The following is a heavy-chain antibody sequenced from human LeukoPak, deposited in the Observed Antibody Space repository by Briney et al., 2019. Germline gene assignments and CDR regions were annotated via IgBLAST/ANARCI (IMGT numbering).Heavy chain of an antibody. CDR1: GGSFSGYY. CDR2: INHSGST. Sequence: PSETLSLTCAVYGGSFSGYYWSWIRQPPGKGLEWIGEINHSGSTNYNPSLKSRVTISVDRSKNQFSLKLSSVTAADTAVYYCAKSGSEDAFDIWGQGTMVTVSS. J-gene: IGHJ3*02. D-gene: IGHD5-12*01. V-gene: IGHV4-34*01. CDR3: AKSGSEDAFDI.